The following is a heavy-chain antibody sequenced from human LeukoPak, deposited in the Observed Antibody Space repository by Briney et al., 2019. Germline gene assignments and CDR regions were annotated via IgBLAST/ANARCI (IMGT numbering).Heavy chain of an antibody. Sequence: SETLSLTCTVSGGSISSSSYYWGWLPQPPGKGLEWIGSIYYSGSTYYNPSLNSRVTISTYTTKNHFDLTLSSVTAADTAVYYCASLSGANSGWYFDYWGQGTLVTVSS. V-gene: IGHV4-39*02. CDR2: IYYSGST. CDR1: GGSISSSSYY. CDR3: ASLSGANSGWYFDY. J-gene: IGHJ4*02. D-gene: IGHD6-19*01.